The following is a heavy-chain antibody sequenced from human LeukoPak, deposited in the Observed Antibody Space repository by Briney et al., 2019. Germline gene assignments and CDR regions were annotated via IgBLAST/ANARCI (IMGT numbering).Heavy chain of an antibody. V-gene: IGHV4-4*08. CDR2: IHNSGNS. CDR3: ARDRVLRFSPHFDL. CDR1: GDSISGYY. Sequence: SETLSLTRSVSGDSISGYYWSWIRQPPGKGLEWIAYIHNSGNSNYNPSLKSRVTISVDTSKNQFSLKLSSVTAADTAVYYCARDRVLRFSPHFDLWGRGTLVTVSS. D-gene: IGHD3-3*01. J-gene: IGHJ2*01.